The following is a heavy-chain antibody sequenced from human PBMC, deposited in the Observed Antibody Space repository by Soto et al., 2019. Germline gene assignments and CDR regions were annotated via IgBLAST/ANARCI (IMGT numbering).Heavy chain of an antibody. CDR1: GYTFTSYG. V-gene: IGHV1-18*01. CDR2: ISAYNGNT. CDR3: ARSPEEYYDSSGYYSYDPFDY. J-gene: IGHJ4*02. Sequence: QVQLVQSGAEVKKPGASVKVSCKASGYTFTSYGISWVRQAPGQGLEWMGWISAYNGNTNYAQKLQGRVTMTTDTSTSTAYMELRSLRSDDTAVYYCARSPEEYYDSSGYYSYDPFDYWGQGTLVTVSS. D-gene: IGHD3-22*01.